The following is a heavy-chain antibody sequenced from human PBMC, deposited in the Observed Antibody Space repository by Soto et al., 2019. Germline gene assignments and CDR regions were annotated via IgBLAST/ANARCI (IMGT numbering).Heavy chain of an antibody. Sequence: EVQLVESGGGLVKPGGSLRLSCEASGFAFNNYNMKWVRQAPGKGLEWVSSISSSATDMFYADSVKGRFTISRDNAKNSLYLQMNILRAEDTAVYYCTKDIFDYDSSGYPYDYWGQGTLVTVSS. D-gene: IGHD3-22*01. V-gene: IGHV3-21*01. CDR2: ISSSATDM. CDR1: GFAFNNYN. J-gene: IGHJ4*02. CDR3: TKDIFDYDSSGYPYDY.